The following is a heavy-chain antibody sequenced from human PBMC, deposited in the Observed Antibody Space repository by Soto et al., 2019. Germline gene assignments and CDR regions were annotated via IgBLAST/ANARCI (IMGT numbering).Heavy chain of an antibody. J-gene: IGHJ4*02. V-gene: IGHV4-61*01. D-gene: IGHD3-16*02. CDR1: GGSVSSGSYY. CDR3: ARRLYGDYFGY. CDR2: IYYSGST. Sequence: SETLSLTCTVSGGSVSSGSYYWSWIRQPPGKGLEWIGYIYYSGSTNYNPSLKSRVTISVDTSKNQFSLKLSSVTAADTAVYYCARRLYGDYFGYWGQGTLVTVSS.